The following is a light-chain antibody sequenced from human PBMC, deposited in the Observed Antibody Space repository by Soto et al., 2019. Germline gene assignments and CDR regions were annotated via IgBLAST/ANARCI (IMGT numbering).Light chain of an antibody. V-gene: IGKV4-1*01. CDR3: QQYYSTPT. Sequence: DIVMTQSPDSLAVSLGERATINCKSSQSILYSSNNKNYLAWYQQKPGQPPKLLIYWASTRESGVPDRFSGSGSGTDFILTISSLQAEDVAVYYCQQYYSTPTFGQGTKVEI. CDR2: WAS. J-gene: IGKJ1*01. CDR1: QSILYSSNNKNY.